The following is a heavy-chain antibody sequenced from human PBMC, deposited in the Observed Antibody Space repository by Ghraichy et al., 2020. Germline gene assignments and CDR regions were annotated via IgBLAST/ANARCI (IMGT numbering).Heavy chain of an antibody. D-gene: IGHD6-19*01. Sequence: SETLSLTCTVSGGSISYYYWHWIRQPAGKGLEWIGRIYTSVSTSYNPSLKSRVTMSVDTSKNHFSLKLSSVTAADTAVYYCARAEAGEGVLDYWGPGTLVTVSS. J-gene: IGHJ4*02. V-gene: IGHV4-4*07. CDR3: ARAEAGEGVLDY. CDR2: IYTSVST. CDR1: GGSISYYY.